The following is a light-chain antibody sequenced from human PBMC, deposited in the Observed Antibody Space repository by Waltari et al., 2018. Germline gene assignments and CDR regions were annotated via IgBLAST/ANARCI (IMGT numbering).Light chain of an antibody. CDR2: FAS. Sequence: DIVMTQSPLSLPVTPGEPASISCRSSQSLLFVNGYNYLDWYLQKPGQSQQLLIYFASNRASGVPDRFSGSGSGTDFTLKISSVEADDVGVYYCMQALETPYTFGQGTSLDIK. CDR3: MQALETPYT. CDR1: QSLLFVNGYNY. V-gene: IGKV2-28*01. J-gene: IGKJ2*01.